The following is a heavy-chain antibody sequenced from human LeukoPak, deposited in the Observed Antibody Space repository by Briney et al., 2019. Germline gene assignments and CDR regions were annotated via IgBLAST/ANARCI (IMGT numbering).Heavy chain of an antibody. CDR2: IKQDGSEK. D-gene: IGHD5-12*01. Sequence: GGSLRFSCAASGFIFSNYWMYWVRQAPGKGLEWVANIKQDGSEKYYVDSVKGRFTISRDNAKNSLYLQMNSLRAEDTAVYYCARDADGGYSFAYWGQGTLLTVSS. CDR3: ARDADGGYSFAY. CDR1: GFIFSNYW. J-gene: IGHJ4*02. V-gene: IGHV3-7*01.